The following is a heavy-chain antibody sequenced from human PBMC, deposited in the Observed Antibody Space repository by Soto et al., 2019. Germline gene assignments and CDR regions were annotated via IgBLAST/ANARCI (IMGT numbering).Heavy chain of an antibody. CDR2: IYHTGTT. CDR3: ARDGLRYFDSSGYYSGPPLDY. V-gene: IGHV4-38-2*02. J-gene: IGHJ4*02. CDR1: GFSISSDYF. D-gene: IGHD3-22*01. Sequence: SETLSLTCAVSGFSISSDYFWGWIRQPPGKGLEWIGSIYHTGTTYYSPSLKSRATIFLDTSKNQSSLNLTSVTAADTAIYYCARDGLRYFDSSGYYSGPPLDYWGQGARVTVSS.